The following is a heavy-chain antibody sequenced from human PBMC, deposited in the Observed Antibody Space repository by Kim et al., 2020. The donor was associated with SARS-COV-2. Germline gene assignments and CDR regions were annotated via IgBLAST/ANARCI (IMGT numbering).Heavy chain of an antibody. V-gene: IGHV7-4-1*02. Sequence: PTDAQGFTGRFVFSLDTSVSTAYLQISSLKAEDTAVYYCAREAYPGAFDIWGQGTMVTVSS. D-gene: IGHD2-2*01. CDR2: P. CDR3: AREAYPGAFDI. J-gene: IGHJ3*02.